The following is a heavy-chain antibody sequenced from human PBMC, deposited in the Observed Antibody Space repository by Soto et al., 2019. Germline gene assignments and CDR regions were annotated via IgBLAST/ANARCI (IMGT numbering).Heavy chain of an antibody. V-gene: IGHV5-51*01. CDR3: ARHVGYGDYSYYYYGMDV. J-gene: IGHJ6*02. D-gene: IGHD4-17*01. CDR1: GYSFTSYW. Sequence: PGESLKISCKGSGYSFTSYWIAWVRQMPGKGLEWMGIIYPGDSDTRYSPSFQGQVTISVDKSIRTAYLQWSSLKASDTAMYYCARHVGYGDYSYYYYGMDVWGQGTTITV. CDR2: IYPGDSDT.